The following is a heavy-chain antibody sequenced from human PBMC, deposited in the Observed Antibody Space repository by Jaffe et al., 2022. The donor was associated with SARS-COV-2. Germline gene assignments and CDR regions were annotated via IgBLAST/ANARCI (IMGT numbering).Heavy chain of an antibody. J-gene: IGHJ4*02. D-gene: IGHD6-13*01. CDR3: ARDRASSSWYLDY. Sequence: QVQLVESGGGVVQPGRSLRLSCAASGFTFSSYGMHWVRQAPGKGLEWVAVIWYDGSNKYYADSVKGRFTISRDNSKNTLYLQMNSLRAEDTAVYYCARDRASSSWYLDYWGQGTLVTVSS. CDR1: GFTFSSYG. CDR2: IWYDGSNK. V-gene: IGHV3-33*01.